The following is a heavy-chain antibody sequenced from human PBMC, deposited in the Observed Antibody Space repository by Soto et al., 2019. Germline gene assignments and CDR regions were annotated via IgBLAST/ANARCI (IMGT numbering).Heavy chain of an antibody. CDR3: ARGVDIVVVPAAHTKLFGI. CDR2: MNPNSGNT. Sequence: RASVKVSCKASGYTFTSYDINWVRQATGQGLEWMGWMNPNSGNTGYAQKFQGRVTMTRNTSISTAYMELSSLRSEDTAVYYCARGVDIVVVPAAHTKLFGIWGQGKMVTVSS. V-gene: IGHV1-8*01. CDR1: GYTFTSYD. D-gene: IGHD2-2*03. J-gene: IGHJ3*02.